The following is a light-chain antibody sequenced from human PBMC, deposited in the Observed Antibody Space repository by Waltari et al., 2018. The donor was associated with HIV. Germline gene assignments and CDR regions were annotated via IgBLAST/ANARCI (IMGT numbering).Light chain of an antibody. CDR3: QQYYSTPLT. Sequence: DIVMTQSPDSLAVSLGERATINCKSSQSVLYSSNNKNYLAWYQQKPGQPPELLIDWASTRESGVPDRFSGSGSGTDFTLTISNLQAEDVAIYYCQQYYSTPLTFGGGTKVEIK. V-gene: IGKV4-1*01. J-gene: IGKJ4*01. CDR1: QSVLYSSNNKNY. CDR2: WAS.